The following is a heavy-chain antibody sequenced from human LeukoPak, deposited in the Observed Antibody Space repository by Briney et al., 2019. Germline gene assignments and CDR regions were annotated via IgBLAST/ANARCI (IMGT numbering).Heavy chain of an antibody. CDR1: GYTFTSYY. D-gene: IGHD1-26*01. CDR3: ARDRAYSGGYYNSAFDI. Sequence: ALVKVSCKASGYTFTSYYMHWVRQAPGQGLEWMGIINPSGGSTSYAQKFQGRVTMTRDTSTSTVYMELRSLRSDDMAVYYCARDRAYSGGYYNSAFDIWGQGTMVTVSS. J-gene: IGHJ3*02. CDR2: INPSGGST. V-gene: IGHV1-46*01.